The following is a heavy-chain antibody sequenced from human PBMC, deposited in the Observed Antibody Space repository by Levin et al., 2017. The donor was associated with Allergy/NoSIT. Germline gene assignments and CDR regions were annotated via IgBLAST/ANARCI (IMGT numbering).Heavy chain of an antibody. Sequence: LSLTCAASGFTFSNSWMSWVRQAPGKGLEWVANIKQDGREKDYVDPVKGRFTISRDNAKNSLYLQMNSVIVEDTAVYYCAAISWLAFDYWGQGTPVTVSS. J-gene: IGHJ4*02. V-gene: IGHV3-7*01. CDR2: IKQDGREK. CDR1: GFTFSNSW. CDR3: AAISWLAFDY. D-gene: IGHD6-19*01.